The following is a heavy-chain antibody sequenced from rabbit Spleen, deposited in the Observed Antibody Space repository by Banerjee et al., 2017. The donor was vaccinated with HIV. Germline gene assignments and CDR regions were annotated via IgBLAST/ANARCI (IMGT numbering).Heavy chain of an antibody. CDR2: IDPVFGMT. CDR3: ARWDGAGYPGLHL. CDR1: GFAFSSYG. V-gene: IGHV1S47*01. Sequence: QQQLEESGGGLVKPGGTLTLPCKASGFAFSSYGVSWVGQAPGKGLEWIGYIDPVFGMTYYANWVNGRFTFSKPNAQNALYLQMTRLTAADTASYFWARWDGAGYPGLHLWGQGTLVTVS. J-gene: IGHJ4*01. D-gene: IGHD7-1*01.